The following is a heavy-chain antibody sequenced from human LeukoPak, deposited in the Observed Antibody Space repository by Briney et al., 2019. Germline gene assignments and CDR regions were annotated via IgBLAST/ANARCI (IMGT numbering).Heavy chain of an antibody. Sequence: SETLSLTCTVSGGSISNYYWNWIRQPPGKGLEWIGYIYYSGSTNYNPSLKSRVTISVDMSKNQFSLKLSSVTAADTAVYYCARENYDSSGYNNWFDPWGQGTLVTVSS. CDR3: ARENYDSSGYNNWFDP. V-gene: IGHV4-59*01. J-gene: IGHJ5*02. D-gene: IGHD3-22*01. CDR2: IYYSGST. CDR1: GGSISNYY.